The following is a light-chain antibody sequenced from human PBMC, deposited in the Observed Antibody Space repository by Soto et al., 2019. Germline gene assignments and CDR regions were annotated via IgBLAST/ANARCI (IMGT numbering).Light chain of an antibody. CDR2: AAS. J-gene: IGKJ1*01. CDR3: QQYNNWWT. CDR1: QSVDIN. Sequence: EIVLTQSPATLSVSPGERVTLSCRASQSVDINLAWYQQKPGQAPRLLIYAASTRATGIPARFSGSGSGTEFTLTISSLQSEDFAVYYCQQYNNWWTFGQGTKV. V-gene: IGKV3-15*01.